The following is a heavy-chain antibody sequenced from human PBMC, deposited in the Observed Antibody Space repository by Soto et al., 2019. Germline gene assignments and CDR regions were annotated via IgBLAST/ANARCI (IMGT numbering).Heavy chain of an antibody. J-gene: IGHJ4*02. V-gene: IGHV2-70*11. Sequence: SGPTLVNPTQTLTLTCTFSGFSLSTSGMCVSWIRQPPGKALEWLARIDWDDDKYYSTSLKTRLTISKDTSKNQVVLTMTNMDPVDTATYYCARSYSYGKPNDYWGQGTLVTVSS. CDR1: GFSLSTSGMC. D-gene: IGHD5-18*01. CDR2: IDWDDDK. CDR3: ARSYSYGKPNDY.